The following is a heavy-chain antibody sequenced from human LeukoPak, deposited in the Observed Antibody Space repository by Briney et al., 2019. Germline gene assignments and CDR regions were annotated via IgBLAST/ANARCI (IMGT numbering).Heavy chain of an antibody. D-gene: IGHD6-19*01. CDR1: GGTFSSYA. CDR3: ARDPYSSGRGYFDY. CDR2: IIPIFGTA. V-gene: IGHV1-69*13. J-gene: IGHJ4*02. Sequence: SVKVSCKASGGTFSSYAISWVRQAPGQGLEWMGGIIPIFGTANYAQKFQGRVTITADESTSTAYMELSSPRSEDTAVYYCARDPYSSGRGYFDYWGQGTLVTVSS.